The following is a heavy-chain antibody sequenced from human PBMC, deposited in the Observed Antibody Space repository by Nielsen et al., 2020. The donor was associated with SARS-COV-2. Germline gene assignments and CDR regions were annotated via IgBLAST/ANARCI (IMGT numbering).Heavy chain of an antibody. Sequence: ETLSLTCTVSGGSISSYYWSWIRQPPGKGLGWMGIIYPGDSDTRYSPSFQGQVTISADKSISTAYLQWSSLKASDTAMYYCASDSSSLGALEDAFDIWGQGTMVTVSS. D-gene: IGHD6-13*01. CDR2: IYPGDSDT. V-gene: IGHV5-51*01. CDR1: GGSISSYY. J-gene: IGHJ3*02. CDR3: ASDSSSLGALEDAFDI.